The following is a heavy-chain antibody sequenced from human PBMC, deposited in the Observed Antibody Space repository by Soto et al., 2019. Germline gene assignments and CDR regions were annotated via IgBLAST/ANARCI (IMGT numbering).Heavy chain of an antibody. Sequence: QVQLVQSGAEVKRPGASVKVSCKASGFTGYYIHWVRQAPGQGLEWMGRFNPHSGDTNYAQKFQGRVTMTRDTSISTVYMDLSRLKSDDTAVYYCALERQLNSPADAFDNWGQGTMVTVSS. CDR3: ALERQLNSPADAFDN. J-gene: IGHJ3*02. V-gene: IGHV1-2*02. CDR1: GFTGYY. D-gene: IGHD6-13*01. CDR2: FNPHSGDT.